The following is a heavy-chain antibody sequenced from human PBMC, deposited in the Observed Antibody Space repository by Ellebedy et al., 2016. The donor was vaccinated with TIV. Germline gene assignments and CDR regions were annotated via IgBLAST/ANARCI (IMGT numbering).Heavy chain of an antibody. V-gene: IGHV1-2*02. CDR3: VRDLGYCSSSSCHEDDY. D-gene: IGHD2-2*01. J-gene: IGHJ4*02. CDR2: MDPNSGDT. Sequence: ASVKVSCKAFGYTFTSYYIHWVRQAPGQGLEWMGWMDPNSGDTNYAQRFQARVTMTGDTSTGTAYMELTSLRSDDTAVYYCVRDLGYCSSSSCHEDDYWGQGTLVTVSS. CDR1: GYTFTSYY.